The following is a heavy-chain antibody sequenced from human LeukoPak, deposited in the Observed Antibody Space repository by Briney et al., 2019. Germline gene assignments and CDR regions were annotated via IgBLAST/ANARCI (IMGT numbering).Heavy chain of an antibody. J-gene: IGHJ4*02. CDR2: IKQDGSEV. D-gene: IGHD3-10*01. CDR3: ARDFI. Sequence: GRSLRLSCVGSGFTFSSHWMSWVRQAPGKGLEWVTNIKQDGSEVDYVDSVKGRFTISRDNAKNSLFLQMNSLRAEDTAVYYCARDFIWGQGTLVTVSS. CDR1: GFTFSSHW. V-gene: IGHV3-7*05.